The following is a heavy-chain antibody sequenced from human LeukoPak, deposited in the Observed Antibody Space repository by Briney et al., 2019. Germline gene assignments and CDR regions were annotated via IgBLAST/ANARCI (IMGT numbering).Heavy chain of an antibody. Sequence: GGSLRLSCAASGFTFSSYWMSWVRQAPGKGLEWVANIKQDGSEKYYVDSVEGRFTISRDNAKNSLYLQMNSLRAEDTAVYYCARDRVWQQLAVGKFDYWGQGTLVTVSS. CDR2: IKQDGSEK. V-gene: IGHV3-7*01. D-gene: IGHD6-13*01. CDR3: ARDRVWQQLAVGKFDY. CDR1: GFTFSSYW. J-gene: IGHJ4*02.